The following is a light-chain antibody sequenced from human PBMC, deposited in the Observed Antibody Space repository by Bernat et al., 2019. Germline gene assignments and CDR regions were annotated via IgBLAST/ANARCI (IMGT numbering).Light chain of an antibody. CDR2: SAS. Sequence: DIQMTQSPTLLSASVGDKVTITCRASQDISISLAWFQQKPGRAPKSLIYSASILQSEFPSKFSGSGYGTDFSLTISSLHPGDSATYYCQQYHVYPPTFGQGTKVEIQ. CDR1: QDISIS. J-gene: IGKJ1*01. V-gene: IGKV1-16*02. CDR3: QQYHVYPPT.